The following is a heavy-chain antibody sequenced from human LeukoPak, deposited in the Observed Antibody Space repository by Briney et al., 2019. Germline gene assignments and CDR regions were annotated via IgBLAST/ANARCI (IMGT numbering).Heavy chain of an antibody. V-gene: IGHV4-61*10. CDR2: IYYSGST. Sequence: SQTLSLTCTVSGGSTSSRGYYWNWIRQPAGKGLEWIGYIYYSGSTNYNPSLKSRVTISVDTSKNQFSLKLSSVTAADTAVYYCARGNDYSNNFDYWGQGTLVTVSS. D-gene: IGHD4-11*01. CDR3: ARGNDYSNNFDY. J-gene: IGHJ4*02. CDR1: GGSTSSRGYY.